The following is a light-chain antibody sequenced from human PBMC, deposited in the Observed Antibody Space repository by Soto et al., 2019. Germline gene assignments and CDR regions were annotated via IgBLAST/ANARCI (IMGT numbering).Light chain of an antibody. J-gene: IGLJ3*02. CDR3: AAWDDSLNGRM. CDR2: NTN. V-gene: IGLV1-44*01. Sequence: QSVLTQPPSASETPGQRVTISCSGSSSNIESNTVNWYQQLPGTAPKLLIYNTNQRPSGVPDRFSGSKSGTSASLAISGLQSEDEADYYCAAWDDSLNGRMFGGGTKLTVL. CDR1: SSNIESNT.